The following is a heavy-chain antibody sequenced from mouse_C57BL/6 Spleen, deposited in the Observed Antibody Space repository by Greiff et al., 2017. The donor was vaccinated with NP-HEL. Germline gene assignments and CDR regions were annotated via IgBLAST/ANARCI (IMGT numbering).Heavy chain of an antibody. CDR1: GYTFTSYW. J-gene: IGHJ2*01. Sequence: QVQLQQPGAELVRPGSSVKLSCKASGYTFTSYWMHWVKQRPIQGLEWIGNIDPSDSETHYNQKFKDKATLTVDKSSSTAYMQLSSLTSEDSAVYYCAKDYYGSSRGAFDYWGQGTTLTVSS. CDR2: IDPSDSET. V-gene: IGHV1-52*01. CDR3: AKDYYGSSRGAFDY. D-gene: IGHD1-1*01.